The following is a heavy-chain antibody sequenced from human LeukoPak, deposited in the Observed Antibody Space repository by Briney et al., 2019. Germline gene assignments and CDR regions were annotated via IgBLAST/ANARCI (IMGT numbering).Heavy chain of an antibody. Sequence: GGSLRLSCTASGFTFNNYAMSWVRQAPGKGLEWVSVISGNGDTTYYADSVKGRFTISRDNSKNTLYLQMNSLRAEDTAVYYCARDRERYCSAGSCNDFPVDAFDIWGQGTMVTVSS. D-gene: IGHD2-15*01. CDR3: ARDRERYCSAGSCNDFPVDAFDI. CDR2: ISGNGDTT. J-gene: IGHJ3*02. V-gene: IGHV3-23*01. CDR1: GFTFNNYA.